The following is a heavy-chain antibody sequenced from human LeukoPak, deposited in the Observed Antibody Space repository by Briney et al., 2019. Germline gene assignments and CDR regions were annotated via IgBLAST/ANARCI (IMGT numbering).Heavy chain of an antibody. CDR1: GGSISSYY. CDR2: KYYTGST. J-gene: IGHJ4*02. CDR3: ASRPIPGDIFDS. V-gene: IGHV4-59*08. D-gene: IGHD2-2*02. Sequence: SETLSLTCTVSGGSISSYYWIWLRHPPEKALEWIGYKYYTGSTTYNPSLKSPVIISVDTSKNQLSLTLRSVTAADTAVYYCASRPIPGDIFDSWGQGALVTVSS.